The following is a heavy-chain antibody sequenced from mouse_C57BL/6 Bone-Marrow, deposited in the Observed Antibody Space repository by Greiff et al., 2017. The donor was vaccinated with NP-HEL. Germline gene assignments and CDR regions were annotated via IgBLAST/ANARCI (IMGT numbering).Heavy chain of an antibody. D-gene: IGHD1-1*01. Sequence: QVQLKESGPGILQSSQTLSLTCSFSGFSLSTSGMGVSWIRQPSGKGLEWLAHIYWDDDKRYNPSLKSRLTISKDTSRNQVFLKITSVDTADTATYYCARREGVVAHWYFDVWGTGTTVTVSS. J-gene: IGHJ1*03. CDR2: IYWDDDK. V-gene: IGHV8-12*01. CDR1: GFSLSTSGMG. CDR3: ARREGVVAHWYFDV.